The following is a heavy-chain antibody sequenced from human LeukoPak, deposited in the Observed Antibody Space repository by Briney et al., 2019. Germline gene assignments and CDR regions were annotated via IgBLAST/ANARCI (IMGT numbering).Heavy chain of an antibody. V-gene: IGHV3-30*18. J-gene: IGHJ6*04. CDR3: AKDDILTGYYYYYGMDV. CDR2: ITYDGSSK. CDR1: GSTFSSYC. Sequence: GESLRLSCATSGSTFSSYCMHWVRQAPGKGLEWVAVITYDGSSKYYADSVKGRFTIYRDNSKNTLYLQMNSLRAEDTAVYYCAKDDILTGYYYYYGMDVWGKGTTVTVSS. D-gene: IGHD3-9*01.